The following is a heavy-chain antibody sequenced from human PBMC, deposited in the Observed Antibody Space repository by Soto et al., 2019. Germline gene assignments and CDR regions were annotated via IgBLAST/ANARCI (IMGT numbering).Heavy chain of an antibody. D-gene: IGHD3-10*01. CDR2: IYYSGST. J-gene: IGHJ6*02. Sequence: SETLSLTCTVSGGSISSSSYYWGWIRQPPGKGLEWIGSIYYSGSTYYNPSLKSRVTISVDTSKNQFSLKLSSVTAADTAVYYCARELLWFGELPSNYYYYGMDVWGQGTTVT. CDR1: GGSISSSSYY. V-gene: IGHV4-39*01. CDR3: ARELLWFGELPSNYYYYGMDV.